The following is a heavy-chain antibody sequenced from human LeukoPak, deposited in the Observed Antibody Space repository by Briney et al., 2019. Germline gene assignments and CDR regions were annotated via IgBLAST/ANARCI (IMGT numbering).Heavy chain of an antibody. CDR3: ARDHNIVAPFDY. D-gene: IGHD5-12*01. CDR1: GYTFTSYA. J-gene: IGHJ4*02. Sequence: ASVKVSCKASGYTFTSYAMHWVRQAPGQRLEWMGWINAGNGNTKYSQKFQGRVTITRDTSASTAYMELSSLRFEDTAVYYCARDHNIVAPFDYWGQGTLVTVSS. V-gene: IGHV1-3*01. CDR2: INAGNGNT.